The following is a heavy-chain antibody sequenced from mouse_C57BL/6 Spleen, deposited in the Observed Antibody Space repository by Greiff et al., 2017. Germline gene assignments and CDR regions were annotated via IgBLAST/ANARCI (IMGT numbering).Heavy chain of an antibody. J-gene: IGHJ2*01. CDR1: GYTSTSYW. CDR2: IDPSDSYT. V-gene: IGHV1-69*01. Sequence: QVQLQQPGAELVMPGASVKLSCKASGYTSTSYWMHWVKQRPGQGLEWIGEIDPSDSYTNYNQKFKGKSTLTVDKSSSTAYMQLSSLTSEDSAVYYCAGGSTVVATRGSFDYWGQGTTLTVSS. D-gene: IGHD1-1*01. CDR3: AGGSTVVATRGSFDY.